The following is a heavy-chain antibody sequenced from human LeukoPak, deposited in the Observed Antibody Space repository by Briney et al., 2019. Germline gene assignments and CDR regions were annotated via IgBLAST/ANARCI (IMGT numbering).Heavy chain of an antibody. J-gene: IGHJ3*02. Sequence: PSETLSLTCAVSGYSISSGYYWGWIRQPPGTGLEWIGSIYHSGSTYYNPSLKSRVTISIDTSKNQFSLKLSSVTAADTAVYYCARDHEWSTNFDIWGQGTMVTVSP. V-gene: IGHV4-38-2*02. D-gene: IGHD3-3*01. CDR1: GYSISSGYY. CDR2: IYHSGST. CDR3: ARDHEWSTNFDI.